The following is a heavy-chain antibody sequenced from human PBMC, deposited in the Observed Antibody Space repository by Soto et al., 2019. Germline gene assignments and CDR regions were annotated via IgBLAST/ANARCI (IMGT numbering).Heavy chain of an antibody. Sequence: QVQLQESGPGLVKPSETLSLTCSVSGVSTSNHYWTWIRKPPGQGPEWIGCIYYRGTTNYNASLNSRITISIDTSKNQLSLRLTSVTTADTAVYYGARGGGSPYHDHEFDYWGQGILVTVSS. V-gene: IGHV4-59*11. CDR2: IYYRGTT. D-gene: IGHD2-2*01. CDR3: ARGGGSPYHDHEFDY. J-gene: IGHJ4*02. CDR1: GVSTSNHY.